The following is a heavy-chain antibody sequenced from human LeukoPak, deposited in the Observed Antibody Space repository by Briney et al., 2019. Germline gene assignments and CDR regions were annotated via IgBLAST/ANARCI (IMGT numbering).Heavy chain of an antibody. J-gene: IGHJ3*01. CDR1: GHTFSISW. V-gene: IGHV5-51*01. Sequence: GESLKISCKGSGHTFSISWIGWVRQKPGEGLEWMGIIYVGDSDTRYNPSFQGQVTISADRSNSTAYLQWSSLKSSDTAIYYCARCGHYDAYRVWGQGTLVSVSS. CDR3: ARCGHYDAYRV. D-gene: IGHD2-21*02. CDR2: IYVGDSDT.